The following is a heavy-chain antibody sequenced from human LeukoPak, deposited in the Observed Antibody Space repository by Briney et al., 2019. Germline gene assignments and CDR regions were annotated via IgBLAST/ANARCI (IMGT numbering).Heavy chain of an antibody. Sequence: PGGSLRLSCSASGFTFSSYAMHWIRQAPGKGLEYVSAISSNGGGTHYADSVKGRFTTSRDNSKNTLYLQMDSLRDEDTAVYYCARDRGYTYGHPLDYWGQGTLVTVSS. D-gene: IGHD5-18*01. J-gene: IGHJ4*02. CDR3: ARDRGYTYGHPLDY. V-gene: IGHV3-64*04. CDR2: ISSNGGGT. CDR1: GFTFSSYA.